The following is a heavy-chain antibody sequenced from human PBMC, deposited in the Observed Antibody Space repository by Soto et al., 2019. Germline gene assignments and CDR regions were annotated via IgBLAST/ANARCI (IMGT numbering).Heavy chain of an antibody. Sequence: GGSLRLSCTASGFTFSNYAMSWVRQAPGKGLEWVSLVSATAGTTYYTDYVKGRFTISRDNSRNTVYLQMNSLRADDTAVYYCAKDRLAGGFDYWGQGTLVTVSS. V-gene: IGHV3-23*01. CDR2: VSATAGTT. CDR3: AKDRLAGGFDY. CDR1: GFTFSNYA. J-gene: IGHJ4*02. D-gene: IGHD3-16*01.